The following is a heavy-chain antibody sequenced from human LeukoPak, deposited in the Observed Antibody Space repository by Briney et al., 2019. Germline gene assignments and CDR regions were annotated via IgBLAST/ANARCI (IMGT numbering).Heavy chain of an antibody. J-gene: IGHJ4*02. D-gene: IGHD6-19*01. V-gene: IGHV3-23*01. CDR3: AKGLSSSWVPGIAVAGGLDY. CDR2: ISGNGGST. Sequence: PGGSLRLSCAASEFTFSSYAMTWVRQAPGKGLEWVSVISGNGGSTYYADSVKGRFTISRDNSKNTLYLQMNSLRAEDTAVYYCAKGLSSSWVPGIAVAGGLDYWGQGTLVTVS. CDR1: EFTFSSYA.